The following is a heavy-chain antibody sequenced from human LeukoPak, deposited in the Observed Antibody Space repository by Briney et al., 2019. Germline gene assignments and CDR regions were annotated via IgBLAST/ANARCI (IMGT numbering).Heavy chain of an antibody. J-gene: IGHJ3*02. CDR3: ARDSLIYYGDYVSVAFDI. CDR2: IYYSGST. CDR1: GGSISSYY. D-gene: IGHD4-17*01. V-gene: IGHV4-59*01. Sequence: SETLSLTCTVSGGSISSYYWSWIRQPPGKGLEWIGYIYYSGSTNCNPSLKSRVTISVDTSKNQFSLKLSSVTAADTAVYYCARDSLIYYGDYVSVAFDIWDQGTMVTVSS.